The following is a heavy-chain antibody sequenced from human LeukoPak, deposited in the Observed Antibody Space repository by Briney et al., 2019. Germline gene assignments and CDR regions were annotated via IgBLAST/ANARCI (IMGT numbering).Heavy chain of an antibody. J-gene: IGHJ4*02. CDR2: ISYDGSNK. D-gene: IGHD3-9*01. V-gene: IGHV3-30*18. Sequence: PGGSLRHSCAASGFTFSSYWMHWVRQAPGKGLEWVAVISYDGSNKYYADSVKGRFTISRDNSKNTLYLQMNSLRAEDTAVYYCAKDSKLRYFDWLGVVTATPLIDYWDQGTLVTVSS. CDR1: GFTFSSYW. CDR3: AKDSKLRYFDWLGVVTATPLIDY.